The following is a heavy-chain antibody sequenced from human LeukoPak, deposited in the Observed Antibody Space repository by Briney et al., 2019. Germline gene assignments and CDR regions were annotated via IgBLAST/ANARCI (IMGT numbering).Heavy chain of an antibody. CDR1: GFTFSSFG. CDR3: ARSLSTDFDY. D-gene: IGHD5/OR15-5a*01. V-gene: IGHV3-48*04. CDR2: ISTSSLNTI. Sequence: GGSLRLSCAAAGFTFSSFGMNWVRQAPGKGLEWISYISTSSLNTIHYADSVKGRFTISRYNAKNSLFLQMNSLRAEDTAVYYCARSLSTDFDYWGQGILVTVSS. J-gene: IGHJ4*02.